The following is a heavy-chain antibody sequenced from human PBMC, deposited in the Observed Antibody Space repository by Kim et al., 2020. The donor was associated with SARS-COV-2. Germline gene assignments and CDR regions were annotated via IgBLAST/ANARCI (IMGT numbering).Heavy chain of an antibody. CDR3: AKGSAAAVISAVDDY. Sequence: SVKGRFTISRDNSKNMLYLQMNSLRAEDTAVYYCAKGSAAAVISAVDDYWGQGTLVTVSS. V-gene: IGHV3-23*01. D-gene: IGHD6-13*01. J-gene: IGHJ4*02.